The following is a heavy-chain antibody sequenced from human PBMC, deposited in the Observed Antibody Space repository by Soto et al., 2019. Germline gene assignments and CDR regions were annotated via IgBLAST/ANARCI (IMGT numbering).Heavy chain of an antibody. Sequence: SQTLSLTCAISGDSVSSNSAAWNWIRQSPSGGLEWLGRTYYRSKWYNEYAVSVKGRMTVNPATSKNQFSLQLNSVTPEDTAISYCARSQGGNHYYDSSGYPLDYWGQGTLVTVSS. J-gene: IGHJ4*02. CDR3: ARSQGGNHYYDSSGYPLDY. CDR1: GDSVSSNSAA. D-gene: IGHD3-22*01. CDR2: TYYRSKWYN. V-gene: IGHV6-1*01.